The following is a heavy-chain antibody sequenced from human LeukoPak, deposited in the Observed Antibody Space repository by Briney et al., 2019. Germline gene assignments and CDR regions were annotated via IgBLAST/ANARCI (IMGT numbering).Heavy chain of an antibody. CDR2: ISAYNGNT. Sequence: GASVKVSCKASGYTFTSYGISWVRQAPGQGLEWMGWISAYNGNTNYAQKLQGRVTMTTDTSTSTAYMELRSLGSDDTAVYYCARAARQFSLRSSSYNWFDPWGQGTLVTVSS. V-gene: IGHV1-18*01. D-gene: IGHD6-13*01. CDR3: ARAARQFSLRSSSYNWFDP. CDR1: GYTFTSYG. J-gene: IGHJ5*02.